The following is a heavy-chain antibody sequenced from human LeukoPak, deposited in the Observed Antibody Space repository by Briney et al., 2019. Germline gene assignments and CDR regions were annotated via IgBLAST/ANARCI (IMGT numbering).Heavy chain of an antibody. CDR1: GFTFSNYW. V-gene: IGHV3-7*05. Sequence: GGSLRLSCAASGFTFSNYWMSWFRQAPGKGLEWVANIKQDGSEKYYVDSVKGRFTVSRDNAKNSVYLQMNSLRAEDTAVYYCASGYDLSFFYYWGQGTLVTASS. CDR3: ASGYDLSFFYY. J-gene: IGHJ4*02. CDR2: IKQDGSEK. D-gene: IGHD5-12*01.